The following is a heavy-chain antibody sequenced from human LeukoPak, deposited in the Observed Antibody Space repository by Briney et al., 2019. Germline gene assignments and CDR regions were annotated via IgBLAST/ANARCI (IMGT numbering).Heavy chain of an antibody. CDR2: IIPILGIA. D-gene: IGHD3-22*01. Sequence: ASVKVSCKASGGTFGSYAISWVRQAPGQGLEWMGRIIPILGIANYAQKFQGRVTITADKSTSTAYMELSSLRSEDTAVYYCASTYYNDSSGNVFDYWGQGTLVTVSS. J-gene: IGHJ4*02. CDR1: GGTFGSYA. V-gene: IGHV1-69*04. CDR3: ASTYYNDSSGNVFDY.